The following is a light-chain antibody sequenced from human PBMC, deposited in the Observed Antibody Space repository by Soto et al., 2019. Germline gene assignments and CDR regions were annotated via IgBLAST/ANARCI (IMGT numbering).Light chain of an antibody. V-gene: IGLV1-51*01. Sequence: QSVLTQPPSVSAAPGQKVTISCSGSSANIGNNYVSWYQQLPGTAPKLLIYDNNKRPSGIPGRFSGSKSGTSATLGITGLQTGDSADYYCGTWDSSLSAVVFGGGTKLTVL. CDR1: SANIGNNY. CDR2: DNN. CDR3: GTWDSSLSAVV. J-gene: IGLJ2*01.